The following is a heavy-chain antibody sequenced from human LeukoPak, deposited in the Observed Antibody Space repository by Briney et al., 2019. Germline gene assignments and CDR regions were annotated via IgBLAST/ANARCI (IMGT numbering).Heavy chain of an antibody. D-gene: IGHD5-18*01. CDR3: AKICVGYSRGCFDY. J-gene: IGHJ4*02. CDR2: ISGSGGRT. V-gene: IGHV3-23*01. CDR1: GFTFSSYA. Sequence: PGGSLRLSCAASGFTFSSYAMSWVRQAPGKGLEWVSTISGSGGRTYYAESVKGRLTISRDTSKNTLFLQMNSLRAEDTAVYYCAKICVGYSRGCFDYWGQGTLVTVSS.